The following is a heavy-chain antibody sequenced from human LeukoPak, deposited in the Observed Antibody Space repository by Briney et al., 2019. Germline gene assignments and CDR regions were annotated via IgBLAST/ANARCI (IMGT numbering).Heavy chain of an antibody. J-gene: IGHJ6*03. CDR1: RFILGTYG. Sequence: GGTLRLSCAASRFILGTYGMSWVRQAPGKGLEWVSAIDGSSTYIHYADSVKGRFTISRDNAKNSLFLQMNSLRAEDTGVYYCARILKYCSGGICSSLTYMDVWGKGTTVTVSS. CDR2: IDGSSTYI. D-gene: IGHD2-15*01. CDR3: ARILKYCSGGICSSLTYMDV. V-gene: IGHV3-21*01.